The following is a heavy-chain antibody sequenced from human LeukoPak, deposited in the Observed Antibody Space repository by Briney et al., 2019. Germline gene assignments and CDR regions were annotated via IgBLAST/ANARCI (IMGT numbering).Heavy chain of an antibody. CDR3: ARDLAAAGRDY. D-gene: IGHD6-13*01. CDR1: GYTFTGYY. CDR2: MNPNSGNT. Sequence: ASVKVSCKASGYTFTGYYMHWVRQAPGQGLEWMGWMNPNSGNTGYAQKFQGRVTITRNTSISTAYMELSSLRSEDTAVYYCARDLAAAGRDYWGQGTLVTVSS. V-gene: IGHV1-8*03. J-gene: IGHJ4*02.